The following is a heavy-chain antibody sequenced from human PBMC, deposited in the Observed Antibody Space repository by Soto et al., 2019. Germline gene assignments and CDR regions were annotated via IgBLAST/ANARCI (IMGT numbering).Heavy chain of an antibody. CDR2: INHSGST. CDR1: GGSFSGYY. J-gene: IGHJ6*02. Sequence: KPSETLSLTCAVYGGSFSGYYWSWIRQPPGKGLEWIGEINHSGSTNYNPSLKSRVTISVDTSKNQFSLKLSSVTAADTAVYYCARVLRFYYYGMDVWGQGTTVTVSS. CDR3: ARVLRFYYYGMDV. V-gene: IGHV4-34*01. D-gene: IGHD3-16*01.